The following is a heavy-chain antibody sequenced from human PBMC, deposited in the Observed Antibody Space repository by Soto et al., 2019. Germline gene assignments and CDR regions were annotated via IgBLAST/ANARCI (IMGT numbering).Heavy chain of an antibody. CDR2: ISVSGGST. D-gene: IGHD2-15*01. V-gene: IGHV3-23*01. CDR1: GFTFTNYV. J-gene: IGHJ4*02. CDR3: ARVQILQFENIFDY. Sequence: EVQLLESGGGLVQPGGSLTVSCAASGFTFTNYVMSWVRQAPGKGLEWVAAISVSGGSTFYADSVKGRFIISRDNSKNTLSLQMNSLRAEDTAVYFCARVQILQFENIFDYWGQGALVTVSS.